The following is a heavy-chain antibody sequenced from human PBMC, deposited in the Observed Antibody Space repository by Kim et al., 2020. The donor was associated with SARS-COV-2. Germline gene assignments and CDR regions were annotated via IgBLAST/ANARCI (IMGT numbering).Heavy chain of an antibody. V-gene: IGHV1-18*01. CDR2: ISSYNGKT. CDR3: ARGTFYESSGYYFP. J-gene: IGHJ4*02. D-gene: IGHD3-22*01. CDR1: GYTFIMHG. Sequence: ASVKVSCKASGYTFIMHGISWVRQAPGQGLEWLGWISSYNGKTDYAHKFQGRVKMTTDTTTSTVHMELSNLRSDDTAVYYCARGTFYESSGYYFPWCQGT.